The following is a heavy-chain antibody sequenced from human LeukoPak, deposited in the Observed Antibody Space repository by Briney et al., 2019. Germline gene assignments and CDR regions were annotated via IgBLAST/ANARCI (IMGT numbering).Heavy chain of an antibody. D-gene: IGHD6-6*01. V-gene: IGHV1-8*03. J-gene: IGHJ5*02. CDR1: GYTSTSYD. CDR2: MNPNSGNT. Sequence: GASVKVSCKASGYTSTSYDINWVRQATGQGLEWMGWMNPNSGNTGYAQKFQGRVTITRNTSISTAYMELSSLRSEDTAVYYCARDYSSSSANWLDPWGQGTLVTVSS. CDR3: ARDYSSSSANWLDP.